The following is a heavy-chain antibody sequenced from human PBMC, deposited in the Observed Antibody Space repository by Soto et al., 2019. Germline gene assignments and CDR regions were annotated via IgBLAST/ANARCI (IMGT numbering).Heavy chain of an antibody. V-gene: IGHV1-69*12. CDR3: ARHVPAGGYYYGRDG. D-gene: IGHD2-8*02. J-gene: IGHJ6*02. CDR2: IIPIFGTA. CDR1: GGTFSSYA. Sequence: QVQLVQSGAEVKKPGSSVKVSCKASGGTFSSYAISWVRQAPGQGLEWMGGIIPIFGTANYAQKFQGRVTITANESTSTAYMGLSSLRSEHTAVCYCARHVPAGGYYYGRDGGGQGTTVTVSS.